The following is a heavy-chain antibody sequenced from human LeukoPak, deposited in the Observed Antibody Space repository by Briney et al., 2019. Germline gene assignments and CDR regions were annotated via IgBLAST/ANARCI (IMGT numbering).Heavy chain of an antibody. D-gene: IGHD6-19*01. CDR3: TRANGWDAFDI. Sequence: GGSLRLSCAASGFTFSNAWMSWVRQASGKGLVWVGRIRTKADSYATAYAASVKGRFTISRDDSKKMAYLQMNNLKTEDTAMYYCTRANGWDAFDIWGQGTMVTVSS. J-gene: IGHJ3*02. CDR2: IRTKADSYAT. CDR1: GFTFSNAW. V-gene: IGHV3-73*01.